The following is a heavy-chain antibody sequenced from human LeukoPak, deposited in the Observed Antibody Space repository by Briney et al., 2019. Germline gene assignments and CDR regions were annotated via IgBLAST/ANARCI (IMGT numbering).Heavy chain of an antibody. CDR1: GGTFSSYA. CDR2: IIPIFGTA. Sequence: ASVKVSCKASGGTFSSYAISWVRQAPGQGLEWIGGIIPIFGTANYAQKFQGRVTIIADESTSTAYMELSSLRSEDTAVYYCARDRDLYSGYDSSPYYFDYWGQGTLVTVSS. V-gene: IGHV1-69*01. D-gene: IGHD5-12*01. J-gene: IGHJ4*02. CDR3: ARDRDLYSGYDSSPYYFDY.